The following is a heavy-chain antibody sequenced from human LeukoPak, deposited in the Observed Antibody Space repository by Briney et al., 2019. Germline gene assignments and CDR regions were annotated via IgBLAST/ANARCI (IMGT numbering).Heavy chain of an antibody. CDR2: IWYDGSNK. Sequence: GGSLRLSCAASGFTFSSYAMSWVRQAPGKGLEWVAVIWYDGSNKYYADSVKARFTISRDNSKNTLYLQMNSLRAEDTAVYYCARDSGIFGVITHFDYWGQGTLVTVSS. CDR1: GFTFSSYA. CDR3: ARDSGIFGVITHFDY. D-gene: IGHD3-3*01. J-gene: IGHJ4*02. V-gene: IGHV3-33*08.